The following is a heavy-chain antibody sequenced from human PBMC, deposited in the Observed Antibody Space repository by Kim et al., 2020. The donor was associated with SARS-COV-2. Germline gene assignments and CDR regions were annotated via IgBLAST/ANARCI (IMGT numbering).Heavy chain of an antibody. CDR3: ARDTTTAAADNNYYYGMDV. D-gene: IGHD6-13*01. V-gene: IGHV3-11*06. J-gene: IGHJ6*02. Sequence: KGRLTISRDNATNSLYLQMNSLRAEDTAVYYCARDTTTAAADNNYYYGMDVWGQGTTVTVSS.